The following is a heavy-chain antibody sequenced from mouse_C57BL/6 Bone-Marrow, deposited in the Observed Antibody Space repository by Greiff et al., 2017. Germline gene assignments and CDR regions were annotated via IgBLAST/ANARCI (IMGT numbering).Heavy chain of an antibody. D-gene: IGHD1-1*01. V-gene: IGHV5-15*01. CDR3: ARSPFYYGSSPRGYFDV. CDR1: GFTFSDYG. Sequence: EVQGVESGGGLVQPGGSLKLSCAASGFTFSDYGMAWVRQAPRKGPEWVAFISNLAYSIYYADTVTGRFTISRENAKNTLYLEMSSLRSEDTAMYYCARSPFYYGSSPRGYFDVWGTGTTVTVSS. J-gene: IGHJ1*03. CDR2: ISNLAYSI.